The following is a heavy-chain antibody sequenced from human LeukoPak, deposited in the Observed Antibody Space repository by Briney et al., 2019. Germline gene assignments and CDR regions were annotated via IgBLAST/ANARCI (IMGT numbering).Heavy chain of an antibody. CDR2: ISSSSSTI. D-gene: IGHD1-26*01. CDR3: ARDLVGAKGAFDI. V-gene: IGHV3-48*01. J-gene: IGHJ3*02. CDR1: GFTFSDYW. Sequence: GGSLRLSCAASGFTFSDYWMTWVRQAPGKGLERVSYISSSSSTIYYADSVKGRFTISRDNAKNSLYLQMNSLRAEDTAVYYCARDLVGAKGAFDIWGQGTMVTVSS.